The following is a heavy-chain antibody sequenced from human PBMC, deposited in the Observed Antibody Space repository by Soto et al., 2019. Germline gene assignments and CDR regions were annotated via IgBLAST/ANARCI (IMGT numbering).Heavy chain of an antibody. V-gene: IGHV3-30*18. CDR1: GFTFSSYG. D-gene: IGHD6-13*01. J-gene: IGHJ6*02. Sequence: GGSLRLSCAASGFTFSSYGMHWVRQAPGKGLEWVAVISYDGSNKYYADSVKGRFTISRDNSKNTLYLQMNSLRAEDTAVYYCAKDIYWSSSWYYYYYGMDVWGQGTTVTVSS. CDR3: AKDIYWSSSWYYYYYGMDV. CDR2: ISYDGSNK.